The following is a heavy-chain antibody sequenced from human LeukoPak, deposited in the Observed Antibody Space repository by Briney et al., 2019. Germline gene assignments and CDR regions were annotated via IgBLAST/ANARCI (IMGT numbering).Heavy chain of an antibody. CDR1: GASISSYY. V-gene: IGHV4-59*01. CDR2: IYYSGST. J-gene: IGHJ6*03. D-gene: IGHD3-10*01. CDR3: ARVGDYYGSGSPTQPYYYMDV. Sequence: PSETLSLTCTVSGASISSYYWSWIRQPPGKGLEWIGYIYYSGSTNYNPSLKSRVTISVDTSKNQFSLKLSSVTAADTAVYYCARVGDYYGSGSPTQPYYYMDVWGKGTTVTISS.